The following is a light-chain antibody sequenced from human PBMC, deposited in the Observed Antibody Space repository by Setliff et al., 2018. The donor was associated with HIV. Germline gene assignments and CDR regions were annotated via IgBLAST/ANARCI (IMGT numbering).Light chain of an antibody. CDR2: EVN. CDR3: SSYTSSNSWV. CDR1: SSDVGGYDL. Sequence: QSALAQPASVSGSPGQSITISCTGSSSDVGGYDLVSWYQQHPGKAPQLMIYEVNDRPSGVSDRFSGSKSGNTASLIISGLQAEDEGDYYCSSYTSSNSWVFGGGTKGTVL. J-gene: IGLJ3*02. V-gene: IGLV2-14*01.